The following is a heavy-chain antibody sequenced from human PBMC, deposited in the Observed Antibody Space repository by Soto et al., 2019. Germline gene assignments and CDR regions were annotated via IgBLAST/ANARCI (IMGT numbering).Heavy chain of an antibody. Sequence: SETLSLTCTVSGGSISSYYWSWIRQPPGKGLEWIGYIYYSGSTNYNPSLKSRVTISVDTSKNQFSLKLSSVTAADTAVYYCARRGEMALDYWGQGTLVTVSS. J-gene: IGHJ4*02. CDR1: GGSISSYY. D-gene: IGHD3-16*01. CDR2: IYYSGST. CDR3: ARRGEMALDY. V-gene: IGHV4-59*08.